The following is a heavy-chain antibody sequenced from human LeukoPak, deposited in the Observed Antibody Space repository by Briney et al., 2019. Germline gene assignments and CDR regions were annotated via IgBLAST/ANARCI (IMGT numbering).Heavy chain of an antibody. V-gene: IGHV3-23*01. CDR3: ARVYYASWSGQPLSQHWLDP. D-gene: IGHD3-3*01. CDR2: ISASGGST. Sequence: GGTLRLSCAASGFTFSNYGMSWVRQAPGKGLKWVSAISASGGSTYYADSVKGRFTISRDNSKNTLYLQMNGLRVEDTAVYYCARVYYASWSGQPLSQHWLDPWGQGTLVTVSS. CDR1: GFTFSNYG. J-gene: IGHJ5*02.